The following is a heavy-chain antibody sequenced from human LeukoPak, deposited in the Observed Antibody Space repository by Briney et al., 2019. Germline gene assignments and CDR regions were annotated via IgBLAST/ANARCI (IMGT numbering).Heavy chain of an antibody. D-gene: IGHD2-15*01. Sequence: GGSLRLSCAASGFTFSTYWMTWVRQAPGKGLEWVANIKWDGIETYYVDSVKGRFAISRNNAKNSLYLQMNNLRDEDTAVYYCARDFRSQGYYYYYYMDVWGKGTTVTVSS. CDR3: ARDFRSQGYYYYYYMDV. CDR2: IKWDGIET. V-gene: IGHV3-7*01. J-gene: IGHJ6*03. CDR1: GFTFSTYW.